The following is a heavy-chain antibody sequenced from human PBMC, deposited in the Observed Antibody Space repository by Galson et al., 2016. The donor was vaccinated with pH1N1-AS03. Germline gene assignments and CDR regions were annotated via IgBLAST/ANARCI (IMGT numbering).Heavy chain of an antibody. V-gene: IGHV1-8*01. D-gene: IGHD3-16*01. J-gene: IGHJ3*02. CDR3: ARGFRLGHDAFDI. CDR1: GYTFTSYD. Sequence: SVKVSCKASGYTFTSYDINWVRQATGQGLEWMGWMNPNSDNTGYAQKFQGRVTMTRNTSSTTAYMELSSLKSEDTAVYYCARGFRLGHDAFDIWGQGTMVTVSS. CDR2: MNPNSDNT.